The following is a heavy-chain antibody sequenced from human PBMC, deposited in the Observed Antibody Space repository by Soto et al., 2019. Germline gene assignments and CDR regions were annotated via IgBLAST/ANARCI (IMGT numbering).Heavy chain of an antibody. D-gene: IGHD5-18*01. V-gene: IGHV3-73*02. J-gene: IGHJ4*02. Sequence: EVQLVESGGGLVQPGGSLKLSCAASGFTLSDSAIHWVRQASGKGPEWVGRIRTKVNTYATAYAASVRGRFTISRDDSMNTAYLQMNSLKTEDTAVYYCTRRRDWTAMDPLDYWGQGTLVTVSS. CDR1: GFTLSDSA. CDR3: TRRRDWTAMDPLDY. CDR2: IRTKVNTYAT.